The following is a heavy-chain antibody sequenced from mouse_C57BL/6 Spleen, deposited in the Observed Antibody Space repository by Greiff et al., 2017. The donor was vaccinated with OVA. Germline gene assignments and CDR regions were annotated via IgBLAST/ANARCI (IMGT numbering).Heavy chain of an antibody. Sequence: VQLQQSGPVLVKPGASVKMSCKASGYTFTDYYMNWVKQSHGKSLEWIGVINPYNGGTSYNQKFKGKATLTVDKSSSTAYMELNSLTSEDSAVYYCARGNPLFAYWGQGTLVTVSA. CDR3: ARGNPLFAY. V-gene: IGHV1-19*01. J-gene: IGHJ3*01. CDR2: INPYNGGT. CDR1: GYTFTDYY.